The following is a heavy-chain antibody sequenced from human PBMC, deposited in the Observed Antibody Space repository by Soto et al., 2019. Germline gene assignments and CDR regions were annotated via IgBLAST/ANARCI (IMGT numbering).Heavy chain of an antibody. CDR2: ISAYNGNT. V-gene: IGHV1-18*04. CDR3: ARDDIVLMVCASGHFDY. J-gene: IGHJ4*02. D-gene: IGHD2-8*01. Sequence: QVQLVQSGAEVKKPGASVKVSCKASGYTFTSYGISWVRQAPGQGLEWMGWISAYNGNTNYAQKLQGRVTMTTDTSTSTAYMELRSLRSDDTAVYYCARDDIVLMVCASGHFDYWGQGTLVTVSS. CDR1: GYTFTSYG.